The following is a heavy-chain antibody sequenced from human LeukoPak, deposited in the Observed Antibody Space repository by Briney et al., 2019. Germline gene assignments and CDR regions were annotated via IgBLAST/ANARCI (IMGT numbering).Heavy chain of an antibody. CDR1: GFTLSSNW. J-gene: IGHJ4*02. Sequence: GGSLRLSCAVSGFTLSSNWMHWVRQVPGKGLEWVSRIDDVGSGTSYADSVKGRFTISRDDAKNTVFLQMNSLRAEDTAVYYCAKAAVYSNRWTPFDDWGQGTLVTVSS. CDR3: AKAAVYSNRWTPFDD. D-gene: IGHD2/OR15-2a*01. V-gene: IGHV3-74*01. CDR2: IDDVGSGT.